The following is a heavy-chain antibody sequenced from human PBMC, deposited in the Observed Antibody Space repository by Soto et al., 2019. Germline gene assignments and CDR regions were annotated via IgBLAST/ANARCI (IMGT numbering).Heavy chain of an antibody. CDR1: GYTFTSYD. J-gene: IGHJ5*02. D-gene: IGHD6-13*01. CDR2: MNPNSGNT. CDR3: ARERSAAGTGWFDP. V-gene: IGHV1-8*01. Sequence: QVQLVQSGAEVKKPGASVKVSCKASGYTFTSYDINWVRQATGQGLEWMGWMNPNSGNTGYAQKFPGRVTMTRNTSITTAYMELRSLRSEDTAVYYCARERSAAGTGWFDPWGQGTLVTVSS.